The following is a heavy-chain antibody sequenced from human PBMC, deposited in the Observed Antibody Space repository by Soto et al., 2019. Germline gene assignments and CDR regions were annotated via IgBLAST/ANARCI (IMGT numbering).Heavy chain of an antibody. J-gene: IGHJ3*02. CDR3: ARPRDYYDSSGYYYPRADAFYI. V-gene: IGHV1-69*01. Sequence: QVQLVQSGAEVKKPGSSVKVSCKASGGTFSSYAISWVRQAPGHWLEWMGGIIPIFGTANYAQKFQGRVTITADESTSTDYMALSSLRSEDTAVDYCARPRDYYDSSGYYYPRADAFYIWGPGKMVTVSS. CDR2: IIPIFGTA. CDR1: GGTFSSYA. D-gene: IGHD3-22*01.